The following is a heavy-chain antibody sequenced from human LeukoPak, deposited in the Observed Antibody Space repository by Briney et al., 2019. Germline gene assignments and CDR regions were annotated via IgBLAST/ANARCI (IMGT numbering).Heavy chain of an antibody. CDR1: GWSLSGHF. D-gene: IGHD7-27*01. CDR3: ARVGPGVLDY. V-gene: IGHV4-34*01. J-gene: IGHJ4*02. Sequence: SETLSLTCVDYGWSLSGHFWSWIRQPPGKGLEWIVEINDNEITNSNPSLKSRVTVSLDTSKSQFSLNLSSVTAADTAVYYCARVGPGVLDYWGQGALVTVSS. CDR2: INDNEIT.